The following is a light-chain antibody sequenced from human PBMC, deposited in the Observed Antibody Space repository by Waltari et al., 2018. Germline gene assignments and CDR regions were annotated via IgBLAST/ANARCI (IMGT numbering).Light chain of an antibody. CDR1: PSISNW. CDR2: KAS. Sequence: DIQMTQSPSTLSASVGDRVTITCRASPSISNWLAWYQQKPGKAPNLLIYKASSLESGVPSRFSASGSGTEFTLTISSLQPDDFATYYCQQYSSSSRTFGQGTKVEIK. CDR3: QQYSSSSRT. J-gene: IGKJ1*01. V-gene: IGKV1-5*03.